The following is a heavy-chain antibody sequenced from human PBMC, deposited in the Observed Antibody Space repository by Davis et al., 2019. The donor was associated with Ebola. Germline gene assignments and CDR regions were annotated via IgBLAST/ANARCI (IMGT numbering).Heavy chain of an antibody. CDR3: ARSALDGGIVLVPAARCFDY. CDR1: GGSFSGYY. CDR2: INHSGST. D-gene: IGHD2-2*01. V-gene: IGHV4-34*01. Sequence: MPSETLSLTCAVYGGSFSGYYWSWIRQPPGKGLEWIGEINHSGSTNYNPSLKSRVTISVDTSKNQFSLKLSSVTAADTAVYYCARSALDGGIVLVPAARCFDYWGQGTLVTVSS. J-gene: IGHJ4*02.